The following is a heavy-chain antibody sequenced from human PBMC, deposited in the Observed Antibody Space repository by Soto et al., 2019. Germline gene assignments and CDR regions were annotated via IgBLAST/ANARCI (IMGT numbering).Heavy chain of an antibody. CDR2: VFSNDGK. V-gene: IGHV2-26*01. J-gene: IGHJ4*02. D-gene: IGHD3-22*01. CDR1: GFSLNNGRMG. Sequence: KESGPVLVRPTETLTLTCTVFGFSLNNGRMGVSWIRQSPGKPLEWLAHVFSNDGKSYTTSLKSRLTVSKDTSKSQVVLTMTNMDPVDTGTYYCARIIYYDSSTYRRFDYWGQGTLVNVS. CDR3: ARIIYYDSSTYRRFDY.